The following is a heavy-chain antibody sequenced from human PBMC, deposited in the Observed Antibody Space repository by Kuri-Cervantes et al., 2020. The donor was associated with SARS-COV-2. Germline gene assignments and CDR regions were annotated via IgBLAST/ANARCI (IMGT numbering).Heavy chain of an antibody. Sequence: SETLSLTCTVSGGSISDTSYYWGWVRQPPGKGLEWIGSFSYSGSSYHNPSLKSRVTISVDTSKNQFSLKLSSVAAADTAVYYCARLRSGWYNYFDYWGQGTLVTVSS. CDR3: ARLRSGWYNYFDY. V-gene: IGHV4-39*01. CDR1: GGSISDTSYY. CDR2: FSYSGSS. D-gene: IGHD6-19*01. J-gene: IGHJ4*02.